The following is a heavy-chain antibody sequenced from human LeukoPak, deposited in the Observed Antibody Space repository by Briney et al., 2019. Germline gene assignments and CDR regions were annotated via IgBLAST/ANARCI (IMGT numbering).Heavy chain of an antibody. CDR2: INHSRST. V-gene: IGHV4-34*01. Sequence: PSETLSLTCAVYGGSFSPYYWSWIRQSPDKGLEWIGEINHSRSTNYNPSLKSRVTISVDTSKNQFSLKLSSVTAADTAVYYCARDLGIAVDPVGFDPWGQGTLVTVSS. CDR3: ARDLGIAVDPVGFDP. J-gene: IGHJ5*02. D-gene: IGHD6-19*01. CDR1: GGSFSPYY.